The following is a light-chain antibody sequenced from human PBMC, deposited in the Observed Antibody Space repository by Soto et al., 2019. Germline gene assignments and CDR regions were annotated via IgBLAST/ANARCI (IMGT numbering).Light chain of an antibody. J-gene: IGKJ1*01. CDR3: QKYNSAPWTA. V-gene: IGKV1-27*01. CDR2: AAS. CDR1: QGISNY. Sequence: DIQMTQSPSSLSASVGDRVTITCRASQGISNYLAWYQQKPGKVPKLLIYAASTLQSGVPSRFSGSGSGTDFTLTISSLQPEDVATYYFQKYNSAPWTASGKGTKVQIK.